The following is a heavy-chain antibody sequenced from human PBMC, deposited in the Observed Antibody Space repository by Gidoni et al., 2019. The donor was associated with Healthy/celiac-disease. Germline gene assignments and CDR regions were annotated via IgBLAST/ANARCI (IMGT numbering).Heavy chain of an antibody. CDR2: IYHGGIT. Sequence: QLQLRESGSGLVKPSQTLSRTCALAGGSISSGGSSWSWIRQPPGQGLEWIGYIYHGGITYYNQSLASRVTISVYRSKTQFSLKLRAVTAADTAVYYCARASIAAAGYGMDVWCQGTTVTVSS. CDR3: ARASIAAAGYGMDV. D-gene: IGHD6-6*01. J-gene: IGHJ6*01. CDR1: GGSISSGGSS. V-gene: IGHV4-30-2*01.